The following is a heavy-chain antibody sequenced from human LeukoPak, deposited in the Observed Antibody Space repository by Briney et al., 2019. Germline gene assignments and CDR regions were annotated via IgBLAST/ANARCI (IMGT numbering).Heavy chain of an antibody. V-gene: IGHV3-23*01. J-gene: IGHJ4*02. CDR3: AKELYYYGSGSYPVFVY. D-gene: IGHD3-10*01. Sequence: PLGSLRLSCAASGFTSSSYAMSCVPQAPGKGLEWVSAISGSVGSTYYADSVKGRFTISRDNSKNTLYLQMNSLSAEDTAGYYGAKELYYYGSGSYPVFVYGGQGTLVTVSS. CDR2: ISGSVGST. CDR1: GFTSSSYA.